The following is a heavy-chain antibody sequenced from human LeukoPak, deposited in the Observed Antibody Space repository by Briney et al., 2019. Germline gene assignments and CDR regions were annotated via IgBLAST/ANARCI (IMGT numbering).Heavy chain of an antibody. V-gene: IGHV3-48*01. CDR3: VPPVAYGSGSLFEN. CDR1: GFTFSIYF. CDR2: ISSGSNTI. J-gene: IGHJ4*02. D-gene: IGHD3-10*01. Sequence: PGGSLRLSCAASGFTFSIYFMNWVRQAPGKGLEWVSSISSGSNTIYYADSVKGRFTISRDNAKNSLYLQMNGLRAEDTAVYYCVPPVAYGSGSLFENWGQGTLVTVSS.